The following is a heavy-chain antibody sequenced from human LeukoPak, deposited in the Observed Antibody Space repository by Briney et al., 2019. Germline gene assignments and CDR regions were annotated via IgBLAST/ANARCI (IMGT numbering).Heavy chain of an antibody. J-gene: IGHJ4*02. Sequence: TSSETLSLTCTVSGGSISSYYWSWIRQPPGKGLEWIGYIYYSGSTNYNPSLKSRVTISVDTSKNQFSLKLSSVTSADTAIYYCARGPFSGSWCDYWGQGTLVTVSS. CDR2: IYYSGST. V-gene: IGHV4-59*01. D-gene: IGHD6-13*01. CDR3: ARGPFSGSWCDY. CDR1: GGSISSYY.